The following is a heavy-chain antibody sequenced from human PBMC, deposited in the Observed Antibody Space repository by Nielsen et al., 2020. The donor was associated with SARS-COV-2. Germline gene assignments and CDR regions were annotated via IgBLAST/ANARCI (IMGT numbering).Heavy chain of an antibody. Sequence: GGSLRLSCAASGFTFSSYGMHWVRQAPGKGLEWVAVISYDGSNKYYADSVKGRFTISRDNSKNTLYLQMNSLRAEDTAVYYCAKCNYGDYSGAFDIWGQGTMVTVSS. V-gene: IGHV3-30*18. CDR3: AKCNYGDYSGAFDI. CDR1: GFTFSSYG. CDR2: ISYDGSNK. D-gene: IGHD4-17*01. J-gene: IGHJ3*02.